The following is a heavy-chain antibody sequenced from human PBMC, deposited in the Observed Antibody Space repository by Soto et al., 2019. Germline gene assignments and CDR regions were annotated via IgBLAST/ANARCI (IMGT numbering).Heavy chain of an antibody. D-gene: IGHD5-18*01. Sequence: ASVEVSCKASGYTFTTFGFNWVRQAPGQGLEWMGWISTYNGNTNYAQKFQGRVTMTTDTSTSTAYMELRSLTSDDTGTYYCARDRTVDTAAGFWGQGTLVTVSS. CDR3: ARDRTVDTAAGF. CDR2: ISTYNGNT. CDR1: GYTFTTFG. J-gene: IGHJ4*02. V-gene: IGHV1-18*01.